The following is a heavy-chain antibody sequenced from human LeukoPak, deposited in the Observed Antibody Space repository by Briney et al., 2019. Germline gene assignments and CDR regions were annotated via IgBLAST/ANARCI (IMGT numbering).Heavy chain of an antibody. D-gene: IGHD6-13*01. CDR1: GYSISSGYY. Sequence: KPSETLSLTCAVSGYSISSGYYWGWIRQPPGKGLEWIGSIYYSGSTYYNPSLKSRVTISVDTFKNQFSLKLSSVTAADTAVYYCARTGYSSSWYDSGAFDIWGQGTMVTVSS. J-gene: IGHJ3*02. CDR3: ARTGYSSSWYDSGAFDI. CDR2: IYYSGST. V-gene: IGHV4-38-2*01.